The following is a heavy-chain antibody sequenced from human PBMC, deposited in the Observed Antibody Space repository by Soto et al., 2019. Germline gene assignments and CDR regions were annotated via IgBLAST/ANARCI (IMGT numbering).Heavy chain of an antibody. D-gene: IGHD3-9*01. CDR2: INAGNGNT. Sequence: ASVKVSCKASGYTFTSYAMHWVRQAPGQRLEWMGWINAGNGNTKYSQKFQGRVTITRDTSASTAYMELSSLRSEDTAVYYCASAVGILTGYVNKDYYYGMDVWGQGTLVTVSS. J-gene: IGHJ6*02. V-gene: IGHV1-3*01. CDR3: ASAVGILTGYVNKDYYYGMDV. CDR1: GYTFTSYA.